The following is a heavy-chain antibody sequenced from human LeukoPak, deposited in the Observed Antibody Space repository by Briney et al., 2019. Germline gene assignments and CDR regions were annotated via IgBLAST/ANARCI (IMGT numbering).Heavy chain of an antibody. Sequence: PGGSLRLSCTVSSFTFSTFAMSWVRQAPGKGLEWVSAISGSGGSTYYADSVKGRFTISRDNSKNTLYLQMNSLRAEDTAVYYCAKHFVYYYGMDVWGQGTTVTVSS. J-gene: IGHJ6*02. V-gene: IGHV3-23*01. CDR3: AKHFVYYYGMDV. CDR1: SFTFSTFA. CDR2: ISGSGGST.